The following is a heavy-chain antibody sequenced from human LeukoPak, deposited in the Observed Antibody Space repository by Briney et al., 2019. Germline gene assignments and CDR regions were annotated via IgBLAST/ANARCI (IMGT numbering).Heavy chain of an antibody. V-gene: IGHV1-46*01. J-gene: IGHJ3*02. D-gene: IGHD6-19*01. CDR1: GYTFTSYY. Sequence: ASVKVSCKASGYTFTSYYMHWVRQAPGQGLEWMGIINPSGGSTSYAQKFQGRVTMTRDMSTSTVYMELSSLRSEDTAVYYCARDSTFMVPGTGDAFYIRGQGTMVSVSS. CDR3: ARDSTFMVPGTGDAFYI. CDR2: INPSGGST.